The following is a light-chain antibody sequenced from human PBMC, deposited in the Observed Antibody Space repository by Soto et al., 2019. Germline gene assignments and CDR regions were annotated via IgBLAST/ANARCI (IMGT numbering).Light chain of an antibody. J-gene: IGKJ2*01. V-gene: IGKV3-20*01. CDR3: QQYGSSPPYT. Sequence: EIVLTQSPGTLSLSPGERATLSCRASQSVSGHYLAWYQQKPGQSPRLLIYGSSDRATGIPDRFSGSGSETYFTLTISRVEPEDFAVYYCQQYGSSPPYTFGQGTRLEI. CDR2: GSS. CDR1: QSVSGHY.